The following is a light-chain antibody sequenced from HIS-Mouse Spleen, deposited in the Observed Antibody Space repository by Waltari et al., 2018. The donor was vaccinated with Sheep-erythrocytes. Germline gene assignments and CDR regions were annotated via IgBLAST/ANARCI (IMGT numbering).Light chain of an antibody. CDR1: SSDVGGYNY. CDR2: EVS. CDR3: SSYTSSSTPFV. Sequence: QSALTQPASVSGSPGQSITISCTGTSSDVGGYNYVSLYQQHPGKDPKLMIYEVSNRPSGVSNRFSGSKSGNTASLTISGLQAEDEADYYCSSYTSSSTPFVFGTGTKVTVL. J-gene: IGLJ1*01. V-gene: IGLV2-14*01.